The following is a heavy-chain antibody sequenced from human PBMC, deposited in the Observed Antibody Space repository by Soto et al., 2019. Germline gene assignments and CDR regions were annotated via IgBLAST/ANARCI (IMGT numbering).Heavy chain of an antibody. CDR2: INPNSGGT. V-gene: IGHV1-2*04. CDR3: ARGPSDPQVFDY. CDR1: GYTFTGYY. Sequence: ASVKVSCKASGYTFTGYYMHWVRQAPGQGLEWMGWINPNSGGTNYAQKFQGWVTMTRDTSISTAYMELSRVRSDDTAVYYCARGPSDPQVFDYWGQGTLVTVSS. J-gene: IGHJ4*02.